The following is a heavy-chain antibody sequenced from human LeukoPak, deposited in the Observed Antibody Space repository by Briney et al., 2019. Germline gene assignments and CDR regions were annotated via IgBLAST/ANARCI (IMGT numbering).Heavy chain of an antibody. CDR3: ARDGRGLWFGELYDWFDP. J-gene: IGHJ5*02. Sequence: ASVKVSCKASGYTFTGYYMHWVRQAPGQGLDWMGWINPNSGGTNYAQKFQGRVTMTRDTSISTAYMELSRLRSDDTAVYYCARDGRGLWFGELYDWFDPWGQGTLVTVSS. V-gene: IGHV1-2*02. CDR2: INPNSGGT. D-gene: IGHD3-10*01. CDR1: GYTFTGYY.